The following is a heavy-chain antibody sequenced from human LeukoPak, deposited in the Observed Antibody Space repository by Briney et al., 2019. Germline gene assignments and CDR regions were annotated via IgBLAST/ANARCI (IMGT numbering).Heavy chain of an antibody. Sequence: PGGSLRLSCAASGFTFSSYAMSWVRQAPGKGLEWVSAISGSGGSTYYADSVKGRFTISRDNSKNTLHLQMNSLRAEDTAVYYCAKGYYDWRRYYFDYWGQGTLVTVSS. J-gene: IGHJ4*02. CDR3: AKGYYDWRRYYFDY. V-gene: IGHV3-23*01. CDR2: ISGSGGST. CDR1: GFTFSSYA. D-gene: IGHD5-12*01.